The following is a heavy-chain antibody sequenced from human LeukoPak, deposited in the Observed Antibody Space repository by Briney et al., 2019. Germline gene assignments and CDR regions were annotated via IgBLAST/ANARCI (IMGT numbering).Heavy chain of an antibody. Sequence: ASVKVSCKASGNTFTSYYIHWVRQAPGQGLEWMGIINPSSGSTNYAQKFQGRVTMTRDTSTSTVYMELSSLRSEDTAICYCAITRDGYNVNYFAYWGQGTLVTVSS. CDR2: INPSSGST. V-gene: IGHV1-46*01. CDR3: AITRDGYNVNYFAY. CDR1: GNTFTSYY. J-gene: IGHJ4*02. D-gene: IGHD5-24*01.